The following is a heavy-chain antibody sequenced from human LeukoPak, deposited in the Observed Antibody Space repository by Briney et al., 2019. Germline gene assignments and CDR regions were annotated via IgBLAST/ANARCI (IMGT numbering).Heavy chain of an antibody. J-gene: IGHJ4*02. CDR2: IYYSGST. V-gene: IGHV4-61*01. Sequence: SETLSLTCTVSGGSVTGGSYSWGWIRQPPGKGLEWIGYIYYSGSTNYNPSLKSRVTISVDTSKNQFSLKLSSVTAADTAVYYCARGGTVTYDYWGQGTLVTVSS. CDR1: GGSVTGGSYS. D-gene: IGHD4-17*01. CDR3: ARGGTVTYDY.